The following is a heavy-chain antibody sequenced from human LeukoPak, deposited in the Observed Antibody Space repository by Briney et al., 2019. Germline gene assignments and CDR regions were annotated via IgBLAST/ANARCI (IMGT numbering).Heavy chain of an antibody. CDR2: FDPEDGET. CDR1: GYTLTELS. J-gene: IGHJ4*02. CDR3: ATPFPCSSTSCQYYFDY. Sequence: ASVKVSCKVSGYTLTELSMHWVRQAPGKGLEWMGGFDPEDGETIYAQKFQGGVTMTEDTSTDTAYMELSSLRSEDTAVYYCATPFPCSSTSCQYYFDYWGQGTLVTVSS. V-gene: IGHV1-24*01. D-gene: IGHD2-2*01.